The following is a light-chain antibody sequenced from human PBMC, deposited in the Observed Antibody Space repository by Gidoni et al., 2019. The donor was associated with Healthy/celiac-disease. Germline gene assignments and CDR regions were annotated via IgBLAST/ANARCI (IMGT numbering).Light chain of an antibody. CDR1: QSVSSY. J-gene: IGKJ2*01. Sequence: EIGFTQSPATLSWSPGERATLSCRASQSVSSYLAWYQQKPGKAPRLLIYDASNRATGLPARFSGSGSGTDFTLTISSLEPEDFAVYYCQQRSNWPPAFGQGTKLEIK. CDR2: DAS. CDR3: QQRSNWPPA. V-gene: IGKV3-11*01.